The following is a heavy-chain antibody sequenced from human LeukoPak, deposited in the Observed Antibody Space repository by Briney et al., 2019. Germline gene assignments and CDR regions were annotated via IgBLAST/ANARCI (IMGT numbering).Heavy chain of an antibody. D-gene: IGHD3-16*01. V-gene: IGHV4-59*01. CDR2: IYYSGST. Sequence: SETLSLTCTVSGGSISSYYWSWIRQPPGKGLEWVGYIYYSGSTNYNPSLKSRVTISVDTSKSQFSLKLSSVTAADTAVYYCARDSVVGGPFDYWGQGTLVTVSS. CDR1: GGSISSYY. CDR3: ARDSVVGGPFDY. J-gene: IGHJ4*02.